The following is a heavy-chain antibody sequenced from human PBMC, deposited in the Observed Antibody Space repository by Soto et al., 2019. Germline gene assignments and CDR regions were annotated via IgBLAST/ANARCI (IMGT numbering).Heavy chain of an antibody. V-gene: IGHV4-34*01. D-gene: IGHD2-21*01. J-gene: IGHJ6*02. CDR3: ASDRARQDEGEESSVRYYYGMDV. CDR2: INHSGST. Sequence: QVQLQQWGAGLLKPSETLSLTCAVYGGSFSGYYWSWIRQPPGKGLDWIGEINHSGSTNYNPSLNSRVTISVDTSKNKFSLKLSSVTAADTAVYYCASDRARQDEGEESSVRYYYGMDVWGQGTTVTVSS. CDR1: GGSFSGYY.